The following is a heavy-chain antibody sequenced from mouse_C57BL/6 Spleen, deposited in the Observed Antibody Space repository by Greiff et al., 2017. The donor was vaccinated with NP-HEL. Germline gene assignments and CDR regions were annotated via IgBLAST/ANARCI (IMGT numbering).Heavy chain of an antibody. V-gene: IGHV5-15*01. Sequence: EVKLVESGGGLVQPGGSLKLSCAASGFTFSDYGMAWVRQAPRKGPEWVAFISNLAYSIYYADTVTGRFTISRENAKNTLYLEMSSLRSEDTAMYYCARQRDYYGSSAMDYWGQGTSVTVSS. CDR1: GFTFSDYG. CDR2: ISNLAYSI. CDR3: ARQRDYYGSSAMDY. D-gene: IGHD1-1*01. J-gene: IGHJ4*01.